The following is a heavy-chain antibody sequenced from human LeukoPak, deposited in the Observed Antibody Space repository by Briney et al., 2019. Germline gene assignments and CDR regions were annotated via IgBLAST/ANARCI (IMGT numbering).Heavy chain of an antibody. CDR3: ASSKDYYDSSGYLGY. J-gene: IGHJ4*02. D-gene: IGHD3-22*01. CDR1: GYTFTGYY. CDR2: INPNSGGT. V-gene: IGHV1-2*02. Sequence: ASVKVSCKASGYTFTGYYMHWVRQAPGQGLEWMGWINPNSGGTNYAQKFQGRVTMTRDTSISAAYMELSRLRSDDTAVYYCASSKDYYDSSGYLGYWGQGTLVTVSS.